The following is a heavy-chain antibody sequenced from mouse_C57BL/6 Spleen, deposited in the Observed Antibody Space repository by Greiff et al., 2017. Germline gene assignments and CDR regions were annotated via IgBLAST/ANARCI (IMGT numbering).Heavy chain of an antibody. D-gene: IGHD2-5*01. Sequence: QVQLQQSGAELVKPGASVKLSCKASGFTFTEYTIHWVKQRPGQGLEWIGWFYPGSGSLKYNEKFKGQATLTADKSYITINMEFRRLTSQYSAVYFCERRGRGIYYSNPFDYWGQGTTLTVSS. CDR1: GFTFTEYT. V-gene: IGHV1-62-2*01. CDR3: ERRGRGIYYSNPFDY. J-gene: IGHJ2*01. CDR2: FYPGSGSL.